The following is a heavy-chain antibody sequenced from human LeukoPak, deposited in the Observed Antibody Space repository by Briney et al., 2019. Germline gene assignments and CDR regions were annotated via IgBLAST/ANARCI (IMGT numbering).Heavy chain of an antibody. CDR1: GFTFSSYA. CDR3: AKAPDFWSGYYNWFDP. D-gene: IGHD3-3*01. CDR2: ISGSGGST. J-gene: IGHJ5*02. V-gene: IGHV3-23*01. Sequence: GGSLRLSCAASGFTFSSYAMSWVRQAPGKGLEWVSAISGSGGSTYYADSVKGRFTISRDNSKNTLYLQMNGLRAEDTAVYYCAKAPDFWSGYYNWFDPWGQGTLVTVSS.